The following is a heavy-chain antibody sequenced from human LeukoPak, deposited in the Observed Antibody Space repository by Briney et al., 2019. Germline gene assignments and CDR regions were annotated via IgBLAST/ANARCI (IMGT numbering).Heavy chain of an antibody. V-gene: IGHV4-34*01. J-gene: IGHJ3*02. Sequence: PLETLSLTCAVYGGSFSGYYWCWIRQPPGKGVEWIGEINHSGSTNYNPCLKSRVTISVDTSKSQFSLKLSSVAAADSAVYYCRLLAPPSFDIWGQGTMVTVSS. CDR3: RLLAPPSFDI. CDR1: GGSFSGYY. D-gene: IGHD2/OR15-2a*01. CDR2: INHSGST.